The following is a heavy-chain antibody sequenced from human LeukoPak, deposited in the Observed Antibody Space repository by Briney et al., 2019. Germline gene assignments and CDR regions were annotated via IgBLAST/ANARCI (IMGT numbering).Heavy chain of an antibody. CDR1: GFTFSSHW. Sequence: GGSLRLSCAASGFTFSSHWMHWVRQAPGKGLVWVSIINTDGSTTRYADSVEGRFTISRDNARNTLYLEMNSPRVEDTAVYFCAGDTSRTMDVWGQGTTVTV. CDR2: INTDGSTT. V-gene: IGHV3-74*01. CDR3: AGDTSRTMDV. J-gene: IGHJ6*02.